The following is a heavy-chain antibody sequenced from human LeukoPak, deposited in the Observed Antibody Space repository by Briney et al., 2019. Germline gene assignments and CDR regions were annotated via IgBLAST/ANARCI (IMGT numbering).Heavy chain of an antibody. V-gene: IGHV3-30*18. CDR1: GFTFSSYG. CDR3: AKDRVMGYSYGNYFDY. J-gene: IGHJ4*02. Sequence: PGGSLRLSCAASGFTFSSYGMHWVRQAPGKGLEWVAAISYDGSNKYYADSVKGRFTISRDNSKNTLYLQMNSLRAEDTAVYYCAKDRVMGYSYGNYFDYWGQGTLVTVSS. CDR2: ISYDGSNK. D-gene: IGHD5-18*01.